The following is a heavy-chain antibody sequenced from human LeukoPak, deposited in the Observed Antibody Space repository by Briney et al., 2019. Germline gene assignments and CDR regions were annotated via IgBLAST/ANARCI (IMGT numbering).Heavy chain of an antibody. CDR3: ARGHYYDNSGDY. V-gene: IGHV4-34*01. J-gene: IGHJ4*02. CDR2: INHSGST. CDR1: GGSFSGYY. D-gene: IGHD3-22*01. Sequence: KPSETLSLTCAVYGGSFSGYYWSWIRQPPGKGLEWIGEINHSGSTNYNPSLKSRVTISPDTSKNQFSLNLSSVTAADTAVYYCARGHYYDNSGDYWGQGILVTVSS.